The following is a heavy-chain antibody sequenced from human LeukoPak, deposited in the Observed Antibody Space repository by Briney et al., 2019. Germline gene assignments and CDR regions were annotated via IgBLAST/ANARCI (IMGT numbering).Heavy chain of an antibody. V-gene: IGHV4-39*01. CDR1: GGSITSSSYY. CDR2: INYSGSS. J-gene: IGHJ4*02. Sequence: SETLSLTCSVSGGSITSSSYYWGWIRQPPGKGLEWTGSINYSGSSYYNPSLQSRVTISVDTSKNRFSLKLSSVTAADTAVYYCARHPGGVQGVPYYFDYWGQGTLVTVSS. D-gene: IGHD3-10*01. CDR3: ARHPGGVQGVPYYFDY.